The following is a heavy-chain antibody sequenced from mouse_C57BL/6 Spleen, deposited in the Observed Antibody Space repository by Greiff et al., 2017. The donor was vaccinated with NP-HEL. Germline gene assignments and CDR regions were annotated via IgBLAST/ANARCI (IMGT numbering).Heavy chain of an antibody. CDR3: TEGYYGSFDY. Sequence: VKLMESGAELVRPGASVTLSCKASGYTFTDYEMHWVKQTPVHGLEWIGAIDPETGGTAYNQKFKGKAILTADKSSSTAYMELRSLTSEDSAVYYCTEGYYGSFDYWGQGTTLTVSS. V-gene: IGHV1-15*01. CDR2: IDPETGGT. CDR1: GYTFTDYE. D-gene: IGHD1-1*01. J-gene: IGHJ2*01.